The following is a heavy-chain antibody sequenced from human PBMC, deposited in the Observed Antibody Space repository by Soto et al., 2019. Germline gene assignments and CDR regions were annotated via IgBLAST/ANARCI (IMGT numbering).Heavy chain of an antibody. D-gene: IGHD2-21*02. Sequence: SETLSLTCTVSGGSITDHSWVWIRQPAGKGLEWIGRIFSSGSTNYNPSLKGRITMSLDTSKNQFSLKLNSATATDTAVYFCARDQGVVVTADNWFDPWGQGILVT. CDR2: IFSSGST. V-gene: IGHV4-4*07. J-gene: IGHJ5*02. CDR1: GGSITDHS. CDR3: ARDQGVVVTADNWFDP.